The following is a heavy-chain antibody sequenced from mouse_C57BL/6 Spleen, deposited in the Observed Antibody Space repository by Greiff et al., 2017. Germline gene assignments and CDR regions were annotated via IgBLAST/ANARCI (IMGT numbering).Heavy chain of an antibody. D-gene: IGHD3-2*02. V-gene: IGHV1-81*01. J-gene: IGHJ2*01. CDR1: GYTFTSYG. CDR2: IYPRSGNT. CDR3: ARGGSSGSLDY. Sequence: QVQLQQSGAELARPGASVKLSCKASGYTFTSYGISWVKQRTGQGLEWIGEIYPRSGNTYYNEKFKGKATLTADKSSSAAYMELRSLTSEDSAVYFCARGGSSGSLDYWGQGTTLTVSS.